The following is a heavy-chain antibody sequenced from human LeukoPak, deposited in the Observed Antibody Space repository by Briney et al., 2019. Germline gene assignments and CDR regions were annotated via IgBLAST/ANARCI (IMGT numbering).Heavy chain of an antibody. D-gene: IGHD3-22*01. CDR3: ARLRFYDSTGYSPGHYMDV. CDR1: GGPIYSYY. V-gene: IGHV4-4*07. J-gene: IGHJ6*03. Sequence: PSETLSLTCTVSGGPIYSYYWSWIRQTAGKGLEWIGRLYPGVSPNYNPSLKSRVTMSVDTSKKQFALTLNTVTAADTAVYYCARLRFYDSTGYSPGHYMDVWGKGTTVTVSS. CDR2: LYPGVSP.